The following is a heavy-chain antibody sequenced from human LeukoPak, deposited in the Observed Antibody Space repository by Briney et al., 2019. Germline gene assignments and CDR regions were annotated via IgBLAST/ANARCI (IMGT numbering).Heavy chain of an antibody. CDR1: GLTFSNSA. D-gene: IGHD1-26*01. CDR3: AKGGSYAPLDY. V-gene: IGHV3-23*01. Sequence: GGSLRLSCAASGLTFSNSAMTWVRQAPGKGLEWVSAISSSGSDTIYTDSVKDRFTISRDNSRDTLYLQMNSLRAEDTALYYCAKGGSYAPLDYWGQGTLVTVSS. CDR2: ISSSGSDT. J-gene: IGHJ4*02.